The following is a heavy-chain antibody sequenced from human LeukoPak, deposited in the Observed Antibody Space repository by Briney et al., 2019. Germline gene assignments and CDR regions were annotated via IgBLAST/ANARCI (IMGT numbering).Heavy chain of an antibody. Sequence: GGSLRLSCAASGLTFSSYSMNWVRQAPGKGLEWVSYISSSSSTIYYADSVKGRFTISRDNAKNSLYLQMNSLRAEDTAVYYCAISVAGRTRGAFDIWGQGTMVTVSS. CDR3: AISVAGRTRGAFDI. J-gene: IGHJ3*02. V-gene: IGHV3-48*01. CDR1: GLTFSSYS. D-gene: IGHD6-19*01. CDR2: ISSSSSTI.